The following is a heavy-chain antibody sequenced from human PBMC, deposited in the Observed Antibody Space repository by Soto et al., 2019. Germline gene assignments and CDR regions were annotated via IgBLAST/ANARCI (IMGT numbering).Heavy chain of an antibody. Sequence: QVQLVESGGGVVQPGGSLRLSCQASGFNFDNYGMHWVRQAPGKGLEWVAVITYDGSNKYYAVSVKGRFTISRDNSKNTLSLHLNTLKPEDTAVYHCAKDRVGGTFYTPLGFWGQGTLVTVSS. V-gene: IGHV3-30*18. D-gene: IGHD1-7*01. CDR1: GFNFDNYG. CDR3: AKDRVGGTFYTPLGF. CDR2: ITYDGSNK. J-gene: IGHJ4*02.